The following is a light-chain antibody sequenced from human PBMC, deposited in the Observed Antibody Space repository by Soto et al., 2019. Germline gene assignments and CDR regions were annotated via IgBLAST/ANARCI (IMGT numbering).Light chain of an antibody. J-gene: IGLJ2*01. CDR3: QTWGTGYVV. V-gene: IGLV4-69*01. CDR1: SGHRSYT. Sequence: QLVLTQSPSASASLGASVKLTCTLSSGHRSYTIAWHQQPPEKGPRYLMTLNSDGSHRKGDGIPDRFSGSSSGAERYLIISSLQSEDEADYYCQTWGTGYVVFGGGTKLTVL. CDR2: LNSDGSH.